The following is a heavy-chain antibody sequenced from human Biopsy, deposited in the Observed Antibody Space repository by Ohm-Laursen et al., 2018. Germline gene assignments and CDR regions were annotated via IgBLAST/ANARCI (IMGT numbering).Heavy chain of an antibody. V-gene: IGHV4-38-2*01. Sequence: GTLSLTCFVSGSSVSHDYFWTWIRPPPGKGLEWIGSIYHGSGTSYNPSVETRVAIPLDKAKNDFSLRNDSATAADTAVYYCASRSLFFRYFASWGQGTPVTVSS. CDR1: GSSVSHDYF. D-gene: IGHD3-9*01. CDR3: ASRSLFFRYFAS. CDR2: IYHGSGT. J-gene: IGHJ4*02.